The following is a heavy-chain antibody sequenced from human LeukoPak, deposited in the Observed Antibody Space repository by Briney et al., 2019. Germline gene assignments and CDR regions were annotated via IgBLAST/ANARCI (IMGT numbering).Heavy chain of an antibody. Sequence: ASVKVSCKASGYTFTSYGISWVRQAPGQGLEWMGWISAYNGNTNYAQKLQGRVTMTTDTSTSTAYMELRSLRSDDTAVYYCARDRPLTIFGVVIINLDYWGQGTLVTVSS. D-gene: IGHD3-3*01. CDR3: ARDRPLTIFGVVIINLDY. V-gene: IGHV1-18*01. CDR2: ISAYNGNT. CDR1: GYTFTSYG. J-gene: IGHJ4*02.